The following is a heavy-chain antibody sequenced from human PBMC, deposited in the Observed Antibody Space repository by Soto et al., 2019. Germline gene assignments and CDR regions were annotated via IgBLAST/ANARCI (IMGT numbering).Heavy chain of an antibody. J-gene: IGHJ1*01. CDR1: GYTFSSYA. V-gene: IGHV1-3*01. Sequence: ASVKVSCKASGYTFSSYAMHWVRQAPGQRLEWMGWINAGNGNTKSSQKFQGRVTITRDTSASTAYMELSSLRSEDTAVYYCARDVGIYFCCCCGYPRNLFSFCGQGSLVTGSS. CDR2: INAGNGNT. D-gene: IGHD3-3*01. CDR3: ARDVGIYFCCCCGYPRNLFSF.